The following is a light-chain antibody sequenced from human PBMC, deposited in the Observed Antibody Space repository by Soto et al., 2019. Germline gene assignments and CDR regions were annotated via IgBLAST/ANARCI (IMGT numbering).Light chain of an antibody. J-gene: IGKJ1*01. CDR2: WAS. CDR3: QQYYSTPRT. Sequence: DIVMTQSPDSLAVSLGERATINCKSSQSDLYSSNNRNYSAWYQQKAGQSPKLPIYWASTRESGVPDRFSGSGSGTDFTLTISSLQTEDVAVYYCQQYYSTPRTFGQGTKVEIK. V-gene: IGKV4-1*01. CDR1: QSDLYSSNNRNY.